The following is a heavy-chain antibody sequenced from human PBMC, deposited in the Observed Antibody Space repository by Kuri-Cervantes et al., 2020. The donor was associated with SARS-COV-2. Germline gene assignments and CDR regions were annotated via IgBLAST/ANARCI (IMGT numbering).Heavy chain of an antibody. CDR3: ARGLFNSSGYPVNWFDP. J-gene: IGHJ5*02. D-gene: IGHD3-22*01. CDR1: GGSFSGYY. Sequence: GSLRLSCAVYGGSFSGYYWSWIRQPPGKGLEWIGEINHSGSTNYNPSLKSRVTISVDTSKNQFSLKLSSVTAADTAVYYCARGLFNSSGYPVNWFDPWGQGTLVTVSS. CDR2: INHSGST. V-gene: IGHV4-34*01.